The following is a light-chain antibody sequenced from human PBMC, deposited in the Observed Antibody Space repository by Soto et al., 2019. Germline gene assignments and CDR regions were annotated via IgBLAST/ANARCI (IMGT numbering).Light chain of an antibody. CDR1: QSVSSY. CDR2: AAS. J-gene: IGKJ5*01. V-gene: IGKV3-20*01. CDR3: QQYGYSPIT. Sequence: EIVLTQSPATLSLSPGERATLSCRASQSVSSYLAWYQQKPGQAPRLLIYAASSRATGSPDRFSGGGSGTDFTLTISRLEPEDFAVYYCQQYGYSPITFGQRTRPEIK.